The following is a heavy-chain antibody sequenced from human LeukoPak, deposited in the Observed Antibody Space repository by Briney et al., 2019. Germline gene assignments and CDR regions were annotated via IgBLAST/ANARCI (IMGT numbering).Heavy chain of an antibody. CDR1: GYTFTSYG. J-gene: IGHJ5*02. Sequence: ASVKVSCKASGYTFTSYGISWVRQAPGQGLEWMGWISAYNGNTHYAQKFQGRVTMTRDMSTSTVYMELSSLRSEDTAVYYCASGVYYYDSSGYYPGWLDPWGQGTLVTVSS. D-gene: IGHD3-22*01. CDR3: ASGVYYYDSSGYYPGWLDP. CDR2: ISAYNGNT. V-gene: IGHV1-18*01.